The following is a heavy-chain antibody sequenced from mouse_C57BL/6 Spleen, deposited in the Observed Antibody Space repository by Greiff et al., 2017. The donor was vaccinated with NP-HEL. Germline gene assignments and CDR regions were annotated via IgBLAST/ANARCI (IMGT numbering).Heavy chain of an antibody. CDR2: FYPGSGSI. D-gene: IGHD2-2*01. Sequence: VQLQQSGAELVKPGASVKLSCKASGYTFTEYTIHWVKQRSGQGLEWIGWFYPGSGSIKYNEKFKDKATLTADKSSSTVYMELSRLTSEDSAVYFWARHEGIYYGYDYAMDYWGQRTSVTVSS. CDR3: ARHEGIYYGYDYAMDY. J-gene: IGHJ4*01. CDR1: GYTFTEYT. V-gene: IGHV1-62-2*01.